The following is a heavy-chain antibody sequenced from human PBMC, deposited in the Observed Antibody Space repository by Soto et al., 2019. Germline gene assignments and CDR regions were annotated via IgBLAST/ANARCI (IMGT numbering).Heavy chain of an antibody. J-gene: IGHJ6*02. V-gene: IGHV2-70*01. CDR1: GFSLSTRGMC. CDR2: IDWDDDK. Sequence: SGPTLVNPTQTLTLTCTFSGFSLSTRGMCVSWIRQPPGKALEWLALIDWDDDKYYSTTLKTRLIISKDTSKNQVVLTMTNMDPVDTATYFCARKRRDYGMDVWGQGXTVTVSS. CDR3: ARKRRDYGMDV.